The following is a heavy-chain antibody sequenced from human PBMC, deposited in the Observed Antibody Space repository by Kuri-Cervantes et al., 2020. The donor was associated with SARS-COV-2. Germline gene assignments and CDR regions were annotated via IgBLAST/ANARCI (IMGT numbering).Heavy chain of an antibody. V-gene: IGHV3-30*02. CDR1: GFTFSSYA. CDR2: IRYDGSNK. CDR3: AKDHGYSYGSDFDY. D-gene: IGHD5-18*01. J-gene: IGHJ4*02. Sequence: GESLKISCAASGFTFSSYAMSWVRQAPGKGLEWVAFIRYDGSNKYYADSVKGRFTISRDNSKNTLYLQMNSLRAEDTAVYYCAKDHGYSYGSDFDYWGQGTLVTVSS.